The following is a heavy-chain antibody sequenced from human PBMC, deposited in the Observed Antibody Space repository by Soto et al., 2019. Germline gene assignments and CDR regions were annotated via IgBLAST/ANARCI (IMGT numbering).Heavy chain of an antibody. D-gene: IGHD2-15*01. CDR2: IYYSGNT. CDR1: GGSISSSSYY. Sequence: QLQLQESGPGLVKPSETLSLTCTVSGGSISSSSYYWGWIRQPPGKGLEWIGSIYYSGNTYYTPSLKRRVPISVDTSKNPFSLKLSSVTAADTAVYYCAREGGRYCTGGSCRVDYWGQGTLVTVSS. J-gene: IGHJ4*02. CDR3: AREGGRYCTGGSCRVDY. V-gene: IGHV4-39*02.